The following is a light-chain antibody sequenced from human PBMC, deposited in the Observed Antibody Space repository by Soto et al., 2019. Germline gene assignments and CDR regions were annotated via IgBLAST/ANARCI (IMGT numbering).Light chain of an antibody. V-gene: IGKV1-39*01. J-gene: IGKJ5*01. CDR1: HNINTY. CDR2: AAS. CDR3: QLSDSSLT. Sequence: DVQMTQSPSSLSASVGDRDAITCRASHNINTYLNWYQQRPGKAPRLLIYAASSVQGGVPSRFSGSGSGTDFTLTISSLQPEDFATYYCQLSDSSLTFGQGTRLEIK.